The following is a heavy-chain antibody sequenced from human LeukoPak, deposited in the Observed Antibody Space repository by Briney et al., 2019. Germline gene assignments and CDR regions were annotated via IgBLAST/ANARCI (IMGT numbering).Heavy chain of an antibody. V-gene: IGHV3-7*01. D-gene: IGHD3-9*01. Sequence: PGGSLRLSCAAPGFTLSSYGRSGVRQAPGKGREGGANIKQEGREKYYVDSVKGRFTISRDNAKNSLYLQMNSLRAEDTAVYYCARAGILRYFDWLSEGYEFDYWGQGTLVTVSS. CDR1: GFTLSSYG. CDR2: IKQEGREK. CDR3: ARAGILRYFDWLSEGYEFDY. J-gene: IGHJ4*02.